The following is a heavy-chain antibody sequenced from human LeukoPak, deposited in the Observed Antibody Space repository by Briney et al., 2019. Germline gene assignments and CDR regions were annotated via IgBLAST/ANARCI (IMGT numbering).Heavy chain of an antibody. J-gene: IGHJ4*02. CDR1: EFTFSIYS. CDR2: ISSSSSTI. V-gene: IGHV3-48*04. Sequence: PGGSLRLSCSASEFTFSIYSMNWVRQAPGKGLEWVSYISSSSSTIYYADSVKGRFTISRDNAKNSLYLQMNSLRAEDTAVYYCARDPPEDQVVVAATRDYWGQGTLVTVSS. CDR3: ARDPPEDQVVVAATRDY. D-gene: IGHD2-15*01.